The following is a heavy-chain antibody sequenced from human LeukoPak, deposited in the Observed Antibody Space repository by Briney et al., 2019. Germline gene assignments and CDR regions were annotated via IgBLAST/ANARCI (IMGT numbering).Heavy chain of an antibody. V-gene: IGHV4-34*01. Sequence: PSETQSLTCAVYGGSFSDYYWSWIRQPPGKGLEWIEEINHSGSTNYNPSLKSRVTISVDTSKNQVSLKLSSVTAADTAVYFCARGHNWKDYWGQGTLVTVSS. CDR1: GGSFSDYY. CDR2: INHSGST. J-gene: IGHJ4*02. D-gene: IGHD1-20*01. CDR3: ARGHNWKDY.